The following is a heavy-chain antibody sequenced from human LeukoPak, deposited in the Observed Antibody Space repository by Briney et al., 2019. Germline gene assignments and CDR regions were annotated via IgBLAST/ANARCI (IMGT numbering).Heavy chain of an antibody. V-gene: IGHV3-23*01. D-gene: IGHD3-16*01. CDR3: AKDATFGGVMAMYYFDY. J-gene: IGHJ4*02. CDR1: GLTFSSYG. Sequence: GGSLRLSCAASGLTFSSYGMSWVRQAPGKGLEWVSGISGSGGSTNYADSVKGRFTISRDNSKNTLYLQMNSLRAEDTAVYYCAKDATFGGVMAMYYFDYWGQGTLVTVSS. CDR2: ISGSGGST.